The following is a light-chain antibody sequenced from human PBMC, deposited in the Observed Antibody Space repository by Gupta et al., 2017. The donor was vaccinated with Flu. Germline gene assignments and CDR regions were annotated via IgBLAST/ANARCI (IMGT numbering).Light chain of an antibody. CDR2: DVS. Sequence: SALTQPSSVSGSPGQSVTISSTGTSSDVGGYNYVSSYQQHPGKAPNLMIYDVSMRHSGVPDRFSGSKSGNTASLTIAGLQAEDEADYYCCSYAGSYTSRVFGGGTKLTVL. V-gene: IGLV2-11*01. J-gene: IGLJ3*02. CDR1: SSDVGGYNY. CDR3: CSYAGSYTSRV.